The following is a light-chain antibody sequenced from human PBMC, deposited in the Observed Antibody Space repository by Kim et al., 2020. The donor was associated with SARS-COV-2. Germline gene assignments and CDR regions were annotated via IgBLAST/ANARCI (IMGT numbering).Light chain of an antibody. CDR1: SSDVGGYNY. V-gene: IGLV2-14*03. CDR3: SSFTSSTTLV. J-gene: IGLJ3*02. Sequence: QSALTQPASVSGSPGQSITISCTGTSSDVGGYNYVSWYQQHPGKAPKLMIYDVTNRPSGLSNRFSGSKSGNTASLTISGHQADDEAVYYCSSFTSSTTLVFGGGTQLTVL. CDR2: DVT.